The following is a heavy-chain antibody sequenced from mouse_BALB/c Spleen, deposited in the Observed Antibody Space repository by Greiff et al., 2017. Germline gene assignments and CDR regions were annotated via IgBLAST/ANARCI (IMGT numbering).Heavy chain of an antibody. D-gene: IGHD1-1*01. CDR3: ASLYYGSSLDY. Sequence: QVKLQQPGAELVKPGASVKLSCKASGYTFTSYCMHWVKQRPGQGLEWIGEIDPSDSNTNYNPKFKGKATLTVDKSSSTAYMQLSSLTSEDSAVDYCASLYYGSSLDYWGQGTTLTVSS. CDR2: IDPSDSNT. V-gene: IGHV1-69*02. J-gene: IGHJ2*01. CDR1: GYTFTSYC.